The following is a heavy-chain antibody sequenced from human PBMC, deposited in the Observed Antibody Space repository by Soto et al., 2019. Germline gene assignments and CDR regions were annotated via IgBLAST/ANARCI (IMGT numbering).Heavy chain of an antibody. CDR2: IYPGDSDT. Sequence: GESMKISGKGAGYSFTNAFSGGVHQRRWKGLEWMGIIYPGDSDTRYSPSFQGQVTISADKSISTAYLQWSSLKASDTAMYYCARWSQPDGPDYYYYHVMAVWGQGTTVTVSS. D-gene: IGHD2-2*01. CDR1: GYSFTNAF. V-gene: IGHV5-51*07. CDR3: ARWSQPDGPDYYYYHVMAV. J-gene: IGHJ6*02.